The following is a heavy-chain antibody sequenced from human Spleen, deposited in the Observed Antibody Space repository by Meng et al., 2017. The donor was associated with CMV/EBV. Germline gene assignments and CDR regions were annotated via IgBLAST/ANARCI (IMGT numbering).Heavy chain of an antibody. Sequence: SGDYYWSWIRQPPGKGLEWIGYIDYSGSWTTYYNPSLKSRVTISLDTSKNQFSLKLSSVTAADTAVYYCARGTFWSGYYKAEYFQHWGQGTLVTVSS. CDR1: SGDYY. V-gene: IGHV4-30-4*08. D-gene: IGHD3-3*01. J-gene: IGHJ1*01. CDR3: ARGTFWSGYYKAEYFQH. CDR2: IDYSGSWTT.